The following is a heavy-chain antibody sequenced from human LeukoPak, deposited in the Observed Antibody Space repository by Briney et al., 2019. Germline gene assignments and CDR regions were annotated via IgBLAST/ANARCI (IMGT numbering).Heavy chain of an antibody. V-gene: IGHV3-48*01. D-gene: IGHD3-9*01. CDR2: INTKSKAI. CDR1: GFTFSSYT. J-gene: IGHJ4*02. Sequence: GGSLRLSCAASGFTFSSYTMNWIRQAPGKGLEWISFINTKSKAIYYADSVKGRFTISRDNAWNLLHLQMNSLRAEDTALYFCVRDQDWAFDYWGQGTLVTVSS. CDR3: VRDQDWAFDY.